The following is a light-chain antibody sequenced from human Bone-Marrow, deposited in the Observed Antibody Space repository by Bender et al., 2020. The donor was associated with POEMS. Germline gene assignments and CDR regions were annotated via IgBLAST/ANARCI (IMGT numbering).Light chain of an antibody. J-gene: IGLJ3*02. CDR2: DNH. CDR3: GTWDSSLSGGV. Sequence: QPPSVSAAPGQKVTISCSGSNSNIGNNYVAWYQQLPGTAPKLLIYDNHKRPSGVPDRFSGSKSGTSATLGITGLQTGDEADYYCGTWDSSLSGGVFGGGTKLTVL. V-gene: IGLV1-51*01. CDR1: NSNIGNNY.